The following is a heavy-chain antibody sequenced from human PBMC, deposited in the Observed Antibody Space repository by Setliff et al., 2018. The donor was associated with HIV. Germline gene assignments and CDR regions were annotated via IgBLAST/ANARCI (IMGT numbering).Heavy chain of an antibody. Sequence: GGSLRLSCAASGFTFSSYEMNWVRQAPGKGLEWVSYISSSGSTIYYADSVKGRFTISRDNAKNSLYLQMNSLRAEDTAVYYCARGRVTYYFDYWGQGTLVTVSS. CDR3: ARGRVTYYFDY. J-gene: IGHJ4*02. D-gene: IGHD2-21*02. CDR1: GFTFSSYE. V-gene: IGHV3-48*03. CDR2: ISSSGSTI.